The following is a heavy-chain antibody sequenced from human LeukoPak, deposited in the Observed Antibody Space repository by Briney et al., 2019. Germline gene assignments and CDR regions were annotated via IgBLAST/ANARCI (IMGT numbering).Heavy chain of an antibody. J-gene: IGHJ3*02. V-gene: IGHV3-11*01. CDR2: ISSSCSTI. D-gene: IGHD2-2*01. Sequence: GGSLRLSCAASGFTFSDYYMSWIRQAPGKGLEWVSYISSSCSTIYYADSVKGRFTISRDNAKNSLYLQMNSLRAEDTAVYYCARGDFLGYCSSTSCSTSGAFDIWGQGTMVTVSS. CDR3: ARGDFLGYCSSTSCSTSGAFDI. CDR1: GFTFSDYY.